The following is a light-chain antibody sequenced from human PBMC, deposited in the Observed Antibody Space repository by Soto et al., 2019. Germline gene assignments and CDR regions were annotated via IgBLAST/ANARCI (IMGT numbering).Light chain of an antibody. V-gene: IGLV2-14*03. CDR2: KVS. J-gene: IGLJ1*01. CDR1: SDDVGAYNL. CDR3: RSYKSNSRV. Sequence: QSVLTQPASVSGSPGQSITISCTGTSDDVGAYNLVSWYQQHPGKAPKVLIYKVSNRPSGVSNRFYGSKSGNTASLTISGLQAEDEAIYFCRSYKSNSRVFRAGSKVTVL.